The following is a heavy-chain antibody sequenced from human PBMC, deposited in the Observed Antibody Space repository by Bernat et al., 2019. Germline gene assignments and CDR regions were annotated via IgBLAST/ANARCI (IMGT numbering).Heavy chain of an antibody. CDR3: ARGEYCSGGSCYGENWFDP. CDR1: GFTFSSYE. Sequence: EVQLVESGGGLVQPGGSLRLSCAASGFTFSSYEMNWVRQAPGKGLEWVSYISSSGSTIYYADSVKGRFTISRDNAKNSLYLQMNSLRAEDTAVYYCARGEYCSGGSCYGENWFDPWGQGTLVTVSS. V-gene: IGHV3-48*03. D-gene: IGHD2-15*01. CDR2: ISSSGSTI. J-gene: IGHJ5*02.